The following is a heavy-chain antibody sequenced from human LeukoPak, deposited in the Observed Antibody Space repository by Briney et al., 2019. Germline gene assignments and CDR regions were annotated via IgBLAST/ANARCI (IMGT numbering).Heavy chain of an antibody. CDR3: ARHLGGYSDYEYYFDY. J-gene: IGHJ4*02. Sequence: ASVKXSCKASGYTFTSYGISWVRQAPGQGLEWMGWISAYNGNTNYAQKLQGRVTMTTDTSTSTAYMDLRSLRSDDTAVYYCARHLGGYSDYEYYFDYWGQGTLVTVSS. CDR1: GYTFTSYG. CDR2: ISAYNGNT. V-gene: IGHV1-18*01. D-gene: IGHD5-12*01.